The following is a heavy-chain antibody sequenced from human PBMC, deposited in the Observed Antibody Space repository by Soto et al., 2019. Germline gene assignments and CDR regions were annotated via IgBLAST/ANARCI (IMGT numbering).Heavy chain of an antibody. V-gene: IGHV3-48*02. CDR2: ISSSSSTI. D-gene: IGHD4-17*01. Sequence: GGSLRLSCAASGFTFSSYSMNWVRQAPWKGLEWVSYISSSSSTIYYADSVKGRFTISRDNAKNSLYLQMNSLRDEDTAVYYCARDRHYDGAWPPAGFDPWGQGTLVTVSS. CDR3: ARDRHYDGAWPPAGFDP. J-gene: IGHJ5*02. CDR1: GFTFSSYS.